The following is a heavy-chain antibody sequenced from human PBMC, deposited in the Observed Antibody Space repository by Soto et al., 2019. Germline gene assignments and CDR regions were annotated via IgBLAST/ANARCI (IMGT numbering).Heavy chain of an antibody. J-gene: IGHJ4*02. V-gene: IGHV3-33*01. CDR3: ATDCSGGSCYSK. Sequence: SLRLSFAASGFSFSNYGMYWVRQAPGKGLEWVALIWYDGSKKYYADFVKGRFTISRDNSKNTLYLQMNSLRAEDTAVYYCATDCSGGSCYSKWGQGTLVTVSS. CDR1: GFSFSNYG. CDR2: IWYDGSKK. D-gene: IGHD2-15*01.